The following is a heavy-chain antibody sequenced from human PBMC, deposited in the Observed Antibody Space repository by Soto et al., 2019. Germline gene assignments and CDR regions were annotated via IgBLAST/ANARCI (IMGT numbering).Heavy chain of an antibody. D-gene: IGHD3-9*01. CDR2: IIPIFGTA. Sequence: QVQLVQSGAEVKKPGSSVKVSCKASGGTFSNYAINWVRQAPGQGLEWMGGIIPIFGTANYAQKFQGSVTITADESTSLAYMELSSLRSEDTAVYYCPRGSKPYYDIWTGYCQLDYWGEGGLVTVSS. CDR3: PRGSKPYYDIWTGYCQLDY. CDR1: GGTFSNYA. V-gene: IGHV1-69*01. J-gene: IGHJ4*02.